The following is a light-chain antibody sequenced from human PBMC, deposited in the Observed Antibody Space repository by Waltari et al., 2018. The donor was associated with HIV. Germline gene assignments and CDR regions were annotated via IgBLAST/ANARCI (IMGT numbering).Light chain of an antibody. Sequence: QSALTQEASVSGTVGPSITLSCTGNSNHIGTYVVGWYRQISHGAPKTVIFGNSLPSGVPDRVSGSKSGTTASLTISGLQPEDEADYYCSTWDFSLSAHVFGTGTKVTVL. CDR2: FGN. J-gene: IGLJ1*01. CDR1: SNHIGTYV. CDR3: STWDFSLSAHV. V-gene: IGLV1-36*01.